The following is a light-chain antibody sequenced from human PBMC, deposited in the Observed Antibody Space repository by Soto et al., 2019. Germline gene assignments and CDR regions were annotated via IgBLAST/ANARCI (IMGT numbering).Light chain of an antibody. CDR1: QSVSSNY. CDR3: KERSNWRT. J-gene: IGKJ1*01. V-gene: IGKV3-11*01. Sequence: EIVLTQSPATLSLSPGERATLSCRASQSVSSNYLACYQQKPGQAPRLLIYDASNRATDIPARFSVSGSGTDFTLTISSLEPEDFAVYYCKERSNWRTFGQGTKVEIK. CDR2: DAS.